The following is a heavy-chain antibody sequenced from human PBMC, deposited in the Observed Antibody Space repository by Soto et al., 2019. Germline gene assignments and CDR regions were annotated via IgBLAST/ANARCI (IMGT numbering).Heavy chain of an antibody. Sequence: VQLVESGGGVVQPGRSLRLSCAASGFTFTGSWMHWVRQAPGKGLVWVSRINGDGSGTSYADFVKGRFIISRDDAKNTLFLQMNGLRAEDTAVYYCARGIFGSGTANDYWGQGTLVTVSS. CDR1: GFTFTGSW. D-gene: IGHD3-10*01. CDR2: INGDGSGT. J-gene: IGHJ4*02. CDR3: ARGIFGSGTANDY. V-gene: IGHV3-74*02.